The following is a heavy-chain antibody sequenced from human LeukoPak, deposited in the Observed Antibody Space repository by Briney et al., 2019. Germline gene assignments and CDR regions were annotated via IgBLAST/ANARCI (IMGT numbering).Heavy chain of an antibody. Sequence: ASVKVSCKASGYTFTSYYMHWVRQAPGQGLEWMGIINPSGGSTSYARKFQGRVTMTRDTSTSTVYMELSSLRSEDTAVYYCARDKKLMYYYGPTIIGAPGYWGQGTLVTVSS. CDR3: ARDKKLMYYYGPTIIGAPGY. J-gene: IGHJ4*02. CDR2: INPSGGST. V-gene: IGHV1-46*01. CDR1: GYTFTSYY. D-gene: IGHD3-10*01.